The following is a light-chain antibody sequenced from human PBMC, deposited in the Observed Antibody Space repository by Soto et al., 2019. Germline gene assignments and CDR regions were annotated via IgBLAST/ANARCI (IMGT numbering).Light chain of an antibody. CDR2: GAS. J-gene: IGKJ1*01. V-gene: IGKV3-20*01. Sequence: EIVLTQSPGTLSLSPGERATLSCRASQSVNNNYLAWYQQKPGQAPRLLIYGASSRATGIPDRFSGSGSGTDFTLTISRLEPEDFAVYYCQQYGSSLWTFGQGTKVEIK. CDR3: QQYGSSLWT. CDR1: QSVNNNY.